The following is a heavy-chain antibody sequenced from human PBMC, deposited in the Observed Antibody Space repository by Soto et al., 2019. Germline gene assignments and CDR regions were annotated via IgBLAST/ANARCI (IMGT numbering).Heavy chain of an antibody. CDR3: AHRSTTKDY. V-gene: IGHV2-5*02. CDR2: IYWEDDK. CDR1: GFSLSTSGVG. Sequence: QITLKESGPTLVKPPQTLTLTCTFSGFSLSTSGVGVGWIRQPPGTALEWHALIYWEDDKRYSPSLKSRLTNTMDTAKNQVVPTMTNLQPEDTATYYCAHRSTTKDYWGQGTLITVSS. J-gene: IGHJ4*02. D-gene: IGHD1-26*01.